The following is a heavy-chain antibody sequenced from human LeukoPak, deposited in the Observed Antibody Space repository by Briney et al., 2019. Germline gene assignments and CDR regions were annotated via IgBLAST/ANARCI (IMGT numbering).Heavy chain of an antibody. D-gene: IGHD5-12*01. J-gene: IGHJ5*02. CDR3: ATYRQVLLPFEA. Sequence: GGSLRLSCAASGFTFSTYGMSWVRQAPGKGLEWVSAISCGGGSTYYADSVKGRFTISRDNSRNTLSLQMNSLRAEDTAIYYCATYRQVLLPFEAWGQGTLVTVSS. CDR1: GFTFSTYG. CDR2: ISCGGGST. V-gene: IGHV3-23*01.